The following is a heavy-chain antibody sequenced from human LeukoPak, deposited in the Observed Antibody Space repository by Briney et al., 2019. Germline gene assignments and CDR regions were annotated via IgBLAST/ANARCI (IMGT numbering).Heavy chain of an antibody. V-gene: IGHV3-9*01. CDR3: AKGVLRYFDWPADY. D-gene: IGHD3-9*01. CDR2: ISWNSGSI. J-gene: IGHJ4*02. CDR1: GFVFDDYA. Sequence: GGSLRLSCAASGFVFDDYAMHWVRQAPGKGLEWVSGISWNSGSIGYADSVKGRFTISRDNAKNSLYLQMNSLRAEDTAFYYCAKGVLRYFDWPADYWGQGTLVTVSS.